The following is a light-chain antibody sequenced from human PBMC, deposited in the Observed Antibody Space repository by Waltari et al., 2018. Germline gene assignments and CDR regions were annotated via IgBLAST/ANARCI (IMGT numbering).Light chain of an antibody. CDR1: KSVFLRSHHQSY. CDR2: GAS. CDR3: QHYYNIPGS. V-gene: IGKV4-1*01. Sequence: DIVMTQSPDSLAASLGERFTINCKSSKSVFLRSHHQSYLAWYQQKQGQPPKVHIYGASTQQSGVPDRFSGSRSGTDFTRIIICLHAEEVAVYYCQHYYNIPGSFGQCTKLEF. J-gene: IGKJ2*01.